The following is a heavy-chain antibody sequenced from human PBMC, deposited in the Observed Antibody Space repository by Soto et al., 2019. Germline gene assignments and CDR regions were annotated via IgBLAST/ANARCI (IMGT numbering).Heavy chain of an antibody. CDR2: IWYDGSNK. V-gene: IGHV3-33*01. J-gene: IGHJ4*02. CDR3: ARGGEIVWRTAAHFDY. CDR1: GFTFSSYG. Sequence: QVQLVESGGGVVQPGRSLRLSCAASGFTFSSYGMHWVRQAPGKGLEWVAVIWYDGSNKYYADSVKGRFTISRDNSKNTLYLQMNSLRAEDTAVYYCARGGEIVWRTAAHFDYWGQGTLVTVSS. D-gene: IGHD6-25*01.